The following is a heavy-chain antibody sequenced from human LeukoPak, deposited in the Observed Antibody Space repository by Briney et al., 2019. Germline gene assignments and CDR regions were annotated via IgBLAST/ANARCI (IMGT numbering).Heavy chain of an antibody. D-gene: IGHD2-2*01. CDR2: INPNSGGT. J-gene: IGHJ5*02. CDR3: ARGHLGYCSSTSCYYWFDP. V-gene: IGHV1-2*02. Sequence: ASVKVSCKASGYTFTGYYMHWVRQAPGQGLEWMGWINPNSGGTNYAQKFQGRVTMTRDTSISTAYMELSRLRSDDTAVHYCARGHLGYCSSTSCYYWFDPWGQGTLVTVSS. CDR1: GYTFTGYY.